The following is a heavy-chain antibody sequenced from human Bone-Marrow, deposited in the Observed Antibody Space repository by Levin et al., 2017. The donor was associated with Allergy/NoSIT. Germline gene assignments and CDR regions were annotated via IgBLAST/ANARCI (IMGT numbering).Heavy chain of an antibody. CDR2: ISYDGSNK. J-gene: IGHJ4*02. CDR1: GFAFSNYG. CDR3: TKDRSGEVVPDY. Sequence: GGSLRLSCAASGFAFSNYGMHWVRQVPGKGLEWATFISYDGSNKYYTDSVKGRFTISRDNSKTTLHLQMNSLRGEDTAVYYCTKDRSGEVVPDYWGQGTLVTVSS. D-gene: IGHD2-15*01. V-gene: IGHV3-30*18.